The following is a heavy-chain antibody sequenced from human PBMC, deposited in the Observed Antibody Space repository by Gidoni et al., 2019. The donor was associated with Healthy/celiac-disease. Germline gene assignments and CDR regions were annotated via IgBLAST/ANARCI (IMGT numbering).Heavy chain of an antibody. CDR3: AREAGYDFWSGYLRGYYMDV. Sequence: EVQLVESGGGLIQPGGSLRLSCAASGFPVSSNYMSWVRQAPGKGLEWVSVIYSGGSTYYADSVKGRFTISRDNSKNTLYLQMNSLRAEDTAVYYCAREAGYDFWSGYLRGYYMDVWGKGTTVTVSS. J-gene: IGHJ6*03. CDR2: IYSGGST. D-gene: IGHD3-3*01. V-gene: IGHV3-53*01. CDR1: GFPVSSNY.